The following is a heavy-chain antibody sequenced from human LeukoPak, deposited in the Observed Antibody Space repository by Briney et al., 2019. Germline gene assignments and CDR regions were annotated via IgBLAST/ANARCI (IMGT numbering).Heavy chain of an antibody. CDR3: TTDLGTYYHGSQRLIPIDY. CDR2: IKSKTDGETT. Sequence: GGSLRLSCVDSGLNFTNAWISWVRQAPGKGLEWIGRIKSKTDGETTNYAEPVRGRFTISRDDSKSAVYLQMNSLKIEDTAVYYCTTDLGTYYHGSQRLIPIDYWGQGTLVTVSS. V-gene: IGHV3-15*01. CDR1: GLNFTNAW. D-gene: IGHD3-10*01. J-gene: IGHJ4*02.